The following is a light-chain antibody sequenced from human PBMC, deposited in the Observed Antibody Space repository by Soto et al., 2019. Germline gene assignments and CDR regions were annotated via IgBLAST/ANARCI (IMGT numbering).Light chain of an antibody. CDR3: QQFNSYPYA. Sequence: AIQLTQSPSSLSASVGDRVTITCRASQGISSALAWYQQKPGTAPKLLIYDASSLESGVPSRFSGSGSGTDFTLTIRSLQPEDFATYYCQQFNSYPYAFGQGTKLEIK. CDR1: QGISSA. V-gene: IGKV1-13*02. J-gene: IGKJ2*01. CDR2: DAS.